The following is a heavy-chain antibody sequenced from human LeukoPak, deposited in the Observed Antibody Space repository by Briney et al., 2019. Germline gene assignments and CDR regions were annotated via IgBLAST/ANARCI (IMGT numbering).Heavy chain of an antibody. D-gene: IGHD6-13*01. J-gene: IGHJ4*02. Sequence: GGSLRLSCAASGFAFSFYAMSWLRQPPGKGLEWVSTINANSGTTSYAASVRGRFTISRDNSKNTLFLQMNSLRAEDTAVYYCAKDRAQQLVLDFWGQGTLVTVSS. CDR1: GFAFSFYA. CDR3: AKDRAQQLVLDF. V-gene: IGHV3-23*01. CDR2: INANSGTT.